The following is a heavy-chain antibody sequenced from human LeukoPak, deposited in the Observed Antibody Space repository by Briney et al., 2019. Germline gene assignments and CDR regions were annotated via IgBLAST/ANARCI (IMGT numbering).Heavy chain of an antibody. V-gene: IGHV3-21*01. CDR3: ARDPGKWLSAFDI. D-gene: IGHD3-22*01. CDR1: GFTFSSYS. Sequence: GGSLRLSCAASGFTFSSYSMNWVRQAPGKGLEWVSSISSSSYIYYADSVKGRFTISRDNAKNSLYLQMNSLRAEDTAVYYCARDPGKWLSAFDIWGQGTMVTVSS. J-gene: IGHJ3*02. CDR2: ISSSSYI.